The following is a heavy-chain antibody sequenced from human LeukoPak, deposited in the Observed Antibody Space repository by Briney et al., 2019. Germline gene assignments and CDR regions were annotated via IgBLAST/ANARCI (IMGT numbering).Heavy chain of an antibody. CDR3: ARFSVGGTYYPNY. CDR1: GYSFTSSW. Sequence: GESLKISCQGSGYSFTSSWIGWVRQMPGRGLEWMGIIYPGDSDTRYSPSFQGQVTISADKSISTAYLQWSSLKASDTAMYYCARFSVGGTYYPNYWGQGTLVSVSS. V-gene: IGHV5-51*01. CDR2: IYPGDSDT. J-gene: IGHJ4*02. D-gene: IGHD1-26*01.